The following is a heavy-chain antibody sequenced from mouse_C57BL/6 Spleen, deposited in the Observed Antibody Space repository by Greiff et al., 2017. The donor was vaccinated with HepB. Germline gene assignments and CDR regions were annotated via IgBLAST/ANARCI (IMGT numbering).Heavy chain of an antibody. D-gene: IGHD1-1*01. CDR3: AREITTVVATRGYFDV. J-gene: IGHJ1*03. CDR1: GYTFTDYY. CDR2: INPYNGGT. Sequence: VQLKQSGPVLVKPGASVKMSCKASGYTFTDYYMNWVKQSHGKSLEWIGVINPYNGGTSYNQKFKGKATLTVDKSSSTAYMELNSLTSEDSAVYYCAREITTVVATRGYFDVWGTGTTVTVSS. V-gene: IGHV1-19*01.